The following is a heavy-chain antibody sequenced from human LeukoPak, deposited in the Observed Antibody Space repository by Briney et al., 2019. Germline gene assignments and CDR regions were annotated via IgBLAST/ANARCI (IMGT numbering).Heavy chain of an antibody. Sequence: PGGSLRLSCAASGFSFSSYALHWVRQATGKGLEWVAVILFDGIKKHSADSVKGRFTISRDNSKNTLYLQMNSLRAEDTAVYYCAKDQEPYDSSGYYPPHYFVYWGQGTLVTVSS. CDR2: ILFDGIKK. D-gene: IGHD3-22*01. CDR3: AKDQEPYDSSGYYPPHYFVY. CDR1: GFSFSSYA. J-gene: IGHJ4*02. V-gene: IGHV3-30*07.